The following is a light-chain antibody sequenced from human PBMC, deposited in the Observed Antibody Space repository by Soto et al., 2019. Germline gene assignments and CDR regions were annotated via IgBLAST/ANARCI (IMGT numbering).Light chain of an antibody. V-gene: IGKV1-5*01. CDR1: QNINTY. J-gene: IGKJ1*01. CDR2: DAS. CDR3: QQYQSYWT. Sequence: DIEMTQSPYSLSAAVGDRFTISFRSSQNINTYLNWYQQNPAKAPKLLISDASSLETGVTSRFSGSGTETEFTLTIISLQDDDIANYYCQQYQSYWTFGQGTKVDIK.